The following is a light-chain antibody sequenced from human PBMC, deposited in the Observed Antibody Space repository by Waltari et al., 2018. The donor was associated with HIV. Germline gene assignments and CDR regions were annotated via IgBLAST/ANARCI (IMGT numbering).Light chain of an antibody. J-gene: IGKJ1*01. CDR1: QSVLYSSNNQNY. Sequence: DIVMTQSPDSLAVSLGESDTINCKSSQSVLYSSNNQNYLTWYQQKPGQPPKLLISWASTRESGVPDRFSGSGSGTDFTLTISSLQAEDVAVYYCQQYYSPPWSFGQGTKVEIK. V-gene: IGKV4-1*01. CDR2: WAS. CDR3: QQYYSPPWS.